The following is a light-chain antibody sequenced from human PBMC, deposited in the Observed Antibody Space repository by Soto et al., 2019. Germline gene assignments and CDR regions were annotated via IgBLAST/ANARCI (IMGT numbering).Light chain of an antibody. J-gene: IGLJ2*01. V-gene: IGLV2-14*03. CDR1: SSDVGAHNY. CDR2: DVS. CDR3: SSYTYTSTLVI. Sequence: QSALTQPASVSGSPGQSIAISCTGTSSDVGAHNYVSWYQQHPGKAPKLIIYDVSNRPSGVSTRFSAFKPGNTASLTISGLQAEDEADYYCSSYTYTSTLVIFGGGTKLTVL.